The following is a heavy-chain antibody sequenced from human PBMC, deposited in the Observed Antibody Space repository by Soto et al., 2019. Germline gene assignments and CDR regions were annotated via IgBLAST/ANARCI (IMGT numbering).Heavy chain of an antibody. D-gene: IGHD6-19*01. CDR3: AREAGGGWGMDV. V-gene: IGHV1-8*01. CDR2: MNPNSGNT. J-gene: IGHJ6*02. Sequence: GASVKISCKASGYTFTSYDINWVRQATGQGLEWMGWMNPNSGNTGYAQKFQGRVTMTRNTSISTAYMELSSLRSGDTAVYYCAREAGGGWGMDVWGQGTTVTVSS. CDR1: GYTFTSYD.